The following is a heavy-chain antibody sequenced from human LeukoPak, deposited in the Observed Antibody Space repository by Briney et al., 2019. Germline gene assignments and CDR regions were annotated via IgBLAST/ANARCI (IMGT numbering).Heavy chain of an antibody. J-gene: IGHJ5*02. CDR1: GFTFSSYS. Sequence: GGSLRLSCAASGFTFSSYSMYWVRQAPGKGLEWVSSISSSSSYIYYADSVKGRFTISRDNAKNSLYLQMNSLRAEDTAVYYCARDCWARLRAPLDPWGQGTLVTVSS. CDR3: ARDCWARLRAPLDP. D-gene: IGHD4-17*01. V-gene: IGHV3-21*01. CDR2: ISSSSSYI.